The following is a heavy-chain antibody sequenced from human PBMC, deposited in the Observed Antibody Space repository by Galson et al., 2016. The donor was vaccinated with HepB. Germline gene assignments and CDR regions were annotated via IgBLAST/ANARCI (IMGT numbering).Heavy chain of an antibody. D-gene: IGHD3-9*01. CDR2: IWYDGRYK. CDR3: ARGPNFDVLTGYYRRGELDY. CDR1: GFTFNTYG. V-gene: IGHV3-33*01. J-gene: IGHJ4*02. Sequence: SLRLSCAASGFTFNTYGLHWVRQAPGKGLEWVAVIWYDGRYKDYADSVKGRFTISRDNSQNTLYLQMDSLRAEDTAVYYCARGPNFDVLTGYYRRGELDYWGQGTLVTVSS.